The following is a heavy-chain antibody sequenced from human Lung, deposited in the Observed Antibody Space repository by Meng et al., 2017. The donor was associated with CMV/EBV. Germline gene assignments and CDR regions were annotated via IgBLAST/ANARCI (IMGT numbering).Heavy chain of an antibody. D-gene: IGHD3/OR15-3a*01. Sequence: SGPTLVXPTPTLTLICTVSGFSLSTSGGGVGWIRQPPGKAPEWLALIYWNDNKSYTSSLVSRLTVTKDTSKNQVVLTMTNMDPVDTATYFCTHIQGTGQRFAYWGQGILVTVSS. CDR3: THIQGTGQRFAY. CDR2: IYWNDNK. J-gene: IGHJ4*02. V-gene: IGHV2-5*01. CDR1: GFSLSTSGGG.